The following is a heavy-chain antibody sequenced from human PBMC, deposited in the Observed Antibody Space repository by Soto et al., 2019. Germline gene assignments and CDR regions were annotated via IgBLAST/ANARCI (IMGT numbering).Heavy chain of an antibody. J-gene: IGHJ4*02. Sequence: EVQMVESGGGLVQPGGSLRLSCAVSGFTVITNYISWVRQALGKGLEWVSDIYAGGNTYYADSVKGRFAISRDNSKNTLYLEMNSLRAEDTAVYYCARKKSIVGATGYFDYWGQGTLVSVSS. CDR3: ARKKSIVGATGYFDY. CDR1: GFTVITNY. V-gene: IGHV3-66*01. CDR2: IYAGGNT. D-gene: IGHD1-26*01.